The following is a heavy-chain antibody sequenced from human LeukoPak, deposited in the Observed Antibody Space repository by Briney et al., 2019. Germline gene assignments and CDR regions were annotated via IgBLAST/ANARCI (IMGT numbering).Heavy chain of an antibody. V-gene: IGHV3-23*01. CDR3: AKDEDFWSGHALDAFDI. CDR2: IGGGGEST. CDR1: GFTFSDYA. Sequence: GGSLRLSCVVSGFTFSDYAMSWVRQAPGKGLEGVSAIGGGGESTYYEDSVKGRFTISRDNSKHTLFLQMDSLRAEDTAMYYCAKDEDFWSGHALDAFDIWGLGTMVTVSS. D-gene: IGHD3-3*01. J-gene: IGHJ3*02.